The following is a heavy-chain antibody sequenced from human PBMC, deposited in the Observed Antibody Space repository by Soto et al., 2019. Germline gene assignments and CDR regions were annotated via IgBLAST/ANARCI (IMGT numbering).Heavy chain of an antibody. V-gene: IGHV3-33*01. CDR1: GFSFSAHG. CDR2: INDGSEE. CDR3: ARDDLFVDNGLDH. D-gene: IGHD1-1*01. Sequence: QVQLVESGGGVVRPGTSLRLSCAATGFSFSAHGMHWVRQAPGKGLEWLAVINDGSEEGYADSVRGRFTISRDNARNILYLQIDNLRAEASALYYCARDDLFVDNGLDHWGQGTLVTVSP. J-gene: IGHJ4*02.